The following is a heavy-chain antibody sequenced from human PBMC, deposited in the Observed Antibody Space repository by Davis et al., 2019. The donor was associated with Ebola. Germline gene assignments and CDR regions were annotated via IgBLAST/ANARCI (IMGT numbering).Heavy chain of an antibody. D-gene: IGHD6-19*01. CDR1: GGSFSGYY. Sequence: MPSETLSLTCAVYGGSFSGYYWSWIRQPPGKGLEWIGEINHSGSTNYNPSLKSRVTISADTPKNQFSLNLTSVTAADTAVYYCARGWDSSGWQNWGQGTLVTVSS. J-gene: IGHJ4*02. V-gene: IGHV4-34*01. CDR2: INHSGST. CDR3: ARGWDSSGWQN.